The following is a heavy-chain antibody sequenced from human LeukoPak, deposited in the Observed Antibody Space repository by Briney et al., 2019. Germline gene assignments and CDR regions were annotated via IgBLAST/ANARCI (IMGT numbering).Heavy chain of an antibody. J-gene: IGHJ4*02. V-gene: IGHV4-39*01. D-gene: IGHD6-19*01. CDR3: ARLEKEGLTLRHTQWLFDY. CDR1: VDSISSSSYY. Sequence: PSETLSLTCTVSVDSISSSSYYWGWIRQPPGKGLEWLGRIYYSGSTYYNPSLKSRLTISVDTSKNQFSLKLSSVTAADTAVYYCARLEKEGLTLRHTQWLFDYWGQGTLVTVSS. CDR2: IYYSGST.